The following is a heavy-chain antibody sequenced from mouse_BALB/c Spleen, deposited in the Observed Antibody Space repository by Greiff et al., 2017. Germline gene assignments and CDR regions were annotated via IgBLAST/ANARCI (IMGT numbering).Heavy chain of an antibody. V-gene: IGHV3-6*02. Sequence: EVQLQQSGPGLVKPSQSLSLTCSVTGYSITSGYYWNWIRQFPGNKLEWMGYISYDGSNNYNPSLKNRISITRDTSKNQFFLKLNSVTTEDTATYYCARDYDSSWFAYWGQGTLVTVSA. CDR2: ISYDGSN. J-gene: IGHJ3*01. CDR1: GYSITSGYY. CDR3: ARDYDSSWFAY. D-gene: IGHD2-4*01.